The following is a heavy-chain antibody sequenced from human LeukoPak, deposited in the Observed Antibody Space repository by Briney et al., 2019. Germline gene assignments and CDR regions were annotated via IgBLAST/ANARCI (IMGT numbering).Heavy chain of an antibody. D-gene: IGHD3-16*01. CDR1: GFTFSSYG. CDR2: ISYDGSNK. V-gene: IGHV3-30*03. J-gene: IGHJ4*02. Sequence: GGSLRLSCAASGFTFSSYGMHWVRQAPGKGLEWVAVISYDGSNKCYADSVKGRFTISRDNSKNTLYLQMNSLRAEDTAVYYCARDNDSRDPPHFDYWGQGTLVTVSS. CDR3: ARDNDSRDPPHFDY.